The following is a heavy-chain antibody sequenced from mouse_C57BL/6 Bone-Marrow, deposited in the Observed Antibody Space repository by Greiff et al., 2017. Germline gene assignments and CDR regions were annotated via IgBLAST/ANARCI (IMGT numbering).Heavy chain of an antibody. Sequence: VQLQQSGPGLVKPSQSLSLTCSVTGYSITSGYYWNWIRQFPGNKLEWMGYISYDGSNNYNPSLKNRISITRDTSKNQFFLKLNSVTTEDTATYYGAREGYGSFFDYWGQGTTLTVSS. CDR3: AREGYGSFFDY. D-gene: IGHD1-1*01. CDR2: ISYDGSN. V-gene: IGHV3-6*01. J-gene: IGHJ2*01. CDR1: GYSITSGYY.